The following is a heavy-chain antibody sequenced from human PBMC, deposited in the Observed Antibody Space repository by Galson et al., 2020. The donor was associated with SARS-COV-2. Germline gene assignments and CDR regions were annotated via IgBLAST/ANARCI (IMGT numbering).Heavy chain of an antibody. CDR2: MNPNSGNT. CDR3: ARGLESSTIFGVVINGQNWFDP. CDR1: GYTFTSYN. Sequence: ASVKVSCKASGYTFTSYNINWVRQATGQGLEWKGWMNPNSGNTGYAQKFQGRVTMTRNTSISTAYMELSSLRSEDTAVYYCARGLESSTIFGVVINGQNWFDPWGQGTLVTVSS. V-gene: IGHV1-8*01. J-gene: IGHJ5*02. D-gene: IGHD3-3*01.